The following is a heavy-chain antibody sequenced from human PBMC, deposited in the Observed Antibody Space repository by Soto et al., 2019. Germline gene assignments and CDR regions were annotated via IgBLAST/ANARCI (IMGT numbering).Heavy chain of an antibody. J-gene: IGHJ5*02. V-gene: IGHV5-51*01. Sequence: GESLKISCRTSGYRFTSYWIAWVRQMPGKGLEWMGIIFPSDSDTRYSPSFQGQVTISADGSTSTVFLQWASLKASDAAVYFCARKDKSGYFNWFDPWGQGTLVTVSS. CDR2: IFPSDSDT. CDR1: GYRFTSYW. D-gene: IGHD3-22*01. CDR3: ARKDKSGYFNWFDP.